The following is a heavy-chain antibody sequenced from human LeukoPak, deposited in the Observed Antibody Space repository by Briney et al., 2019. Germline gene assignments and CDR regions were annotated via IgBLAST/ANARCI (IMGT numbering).Heavy chain of an antibody. CDR1: GYSISSGYY. V-gene: IGHV4-38-2*02. CDR2: IYHSGST. J-gene: IGHJ4*02. D-gene: IGHD6-6*01. CDR3: ARVVTGFIAARLAYYFDY. Sequence: SETLSLTCTVSGYSISSGYYWGWIRQPPGKGLEWIGSIYHSGSTYYNPSLKSRVTISVDTSKNQFSLKLSSVTAADTAVYYCARVVTGFIAARLAYYFDYWGQGTLVTVSS.